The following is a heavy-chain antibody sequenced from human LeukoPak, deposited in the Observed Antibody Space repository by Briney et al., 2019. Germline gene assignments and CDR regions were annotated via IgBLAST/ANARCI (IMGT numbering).Heavy chain of an antibody. D-gene: IGHD3-10*01. CDR3: AKGLYGSGVSTWFDP. Sequence: GGSLRLSCAASGFTFDDYAMHWVRQAPGKGLEWVSGISWNSGSIGYADSVKGRFTISRDNAKNSPYLQMNSLRAEDTALYYCAKGLYGSGVSTWFDPWGQGTLVTVSS. CDR2: ISWNSGSI. J-gene: IGHJ5*02. V-gene: IGHV3-9*01. CDR1: GFTFDDYA.